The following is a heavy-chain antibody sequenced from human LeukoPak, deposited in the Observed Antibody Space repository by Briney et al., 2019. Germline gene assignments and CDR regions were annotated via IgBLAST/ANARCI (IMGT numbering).Heavy chain of an antibody. D-gene: IGHD2-15*01. CDR2: INHSGST. CDR1: GGSFSGYY. J-gene: IGHJ4*02. Sequence: PSETLSLTCAVYGGSFSGYYWSWIRQPPGKGLEWIGEINHSGSTNYNPSLKSRVTISVDTSKNQFSLKLSSVTAADTAVYYCARGSPGGDIVVVVAPYYFDYWGQGTLVTVSS. V-gene: IGHV4-34*01. CDR3: ARGSPGGDIVVVVAPYYFDY.